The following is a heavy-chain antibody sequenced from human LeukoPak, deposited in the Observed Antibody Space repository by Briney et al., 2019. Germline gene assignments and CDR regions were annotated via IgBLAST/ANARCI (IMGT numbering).Heavy chain of an antibody. CDR2: IYYSGST. CDR1: GGSISSSSYY. CDR3: ARVGDDVYGDYFDY. V-gene: IGHV4-39*07. D-gene: IGHD4-17*01. J-gene: IGHJ4*02. Sequence: SETLSLTCTVSGGSISSSSYYWGWLRQPPGKRLEWIGSIYYSGSTYYNPSLKSRVTISVDTSKNQFSLKLSSVTAADTAVYYCARVGDDVYGDYFDYWGQGTLVTVSS.